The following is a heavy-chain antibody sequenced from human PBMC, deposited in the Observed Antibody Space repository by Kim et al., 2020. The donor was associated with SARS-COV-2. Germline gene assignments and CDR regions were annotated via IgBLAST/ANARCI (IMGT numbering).Heavy chain of an antibody. J-gene: IGHJ6*02. CDR2: ISANGNDK. CDR1: GFVFSKNG. Sequence: GGSLRLSCAASGFVFSKNGIHWVRQAPGKGLEWVAVISANGNDKQYGESVKGRFTISRDDSKNTVYLQMNSLRIEDTAVYYCAKDLDGSAMGDMYYYYVMDVWGQGTTVIVSS. CDR3: AKDLDGSAMGDMYYYYVMDV. D-gene: IGHD3-10*01. V-gene: IGHV3-30*18.